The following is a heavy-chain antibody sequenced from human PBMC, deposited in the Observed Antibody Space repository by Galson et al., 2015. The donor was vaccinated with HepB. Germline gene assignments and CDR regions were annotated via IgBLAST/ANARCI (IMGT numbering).Heavy chain of an antibody. CDR2: MNPNSGNT. D-gene: IGHD3-3*01. V-gene: IGHV1-8*01. CDR3: ARGRTYYDFWSGYQTHYYYYGMDV. J-gene: IGHJ6*02. CDR1: GYTFASYD. Sequence: SVKVSCKASGYTFASYDINWVRQATGQGLEWMGWMNPNSGNTGYAQKFQGRVTMTGNTSISTAYMELSSLRSEDTAVYYCARGRTYYDFWSGYQTHYYYYGMDVWGQGTTVTVSS.